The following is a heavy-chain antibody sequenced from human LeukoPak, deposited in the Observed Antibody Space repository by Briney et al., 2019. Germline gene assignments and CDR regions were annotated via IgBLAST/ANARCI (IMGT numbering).Heavy chain of an antibody. Sequence: SGTLSLTCAVYGESFSSYYWSWIRQPPGKGLEWIGQINHNGGTNYNPSLKSQVTISVDTSKNQFSLKLTSVTAADTAVYYCARAAVVTDYWGQGTLVTVSS. V-gene: IGHV4-34*01. CDR3: ARAAVVTDY. D-gene: IGHD2-15*01. CDR1: GESFSSYY. J-gene: IGHJ4*02. CDR2: INHNGGT.